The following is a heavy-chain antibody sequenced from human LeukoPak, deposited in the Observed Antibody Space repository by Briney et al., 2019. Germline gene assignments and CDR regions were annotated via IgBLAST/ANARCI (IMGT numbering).Heavy chain of an antibody. CDR3: ARALGPYGSGSSYYFDY. CDR2: IYYSGST. V-gene: IGHV4-59*01. J-gene: IGHJ4*02. D-gene: IGHD3-10*01. Sequence: SETLSLTCTVSGGSISSYYWSWTRQPPGKGLEWIAYIYYSGSTKYNPSLKSRVTMSVDTSKNQFSLKVHSATAADTAVYYCARALGPYGSGSSYYFDYWGQGALLTVSS. CDR1: GGSISSYY.